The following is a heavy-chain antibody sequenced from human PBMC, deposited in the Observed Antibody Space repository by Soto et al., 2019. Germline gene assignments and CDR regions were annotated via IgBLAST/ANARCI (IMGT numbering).Heavy chain of an antibody. CDR3: ARVANYDYGDYATAFDI. V-gene: IGHV3-48*01. Sequence: EVQLVESGGGLVQPGGSLRLSCAASGFTFSSYSMNWVRQAPGKGLEWVSYISSSSSTIYYADSVKGRFTISRDNAKNSLYLQMNSLRAEDTAVYYCARVANYDYGDYATAFDIWGQGTMVTVSS. CDR1: GFTFSSYS. J-gene: IGHJ3*02. CDR2: ISSSSSTI. D-gene: IGHD4-17*01.